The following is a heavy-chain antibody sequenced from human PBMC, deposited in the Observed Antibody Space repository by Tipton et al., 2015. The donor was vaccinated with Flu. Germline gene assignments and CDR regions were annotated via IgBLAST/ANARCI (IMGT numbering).Heavy chain of an antibody. Sequence: TLSLTCAIYGGSFSGYYWSWIRQPPGKGLEWIGAINDNGDARYNPSLKSRATISVDTSNNQISLRLNSVTAADTALYYCAREPMNWGQGTLVTVSS. D-gene: IGHD3-22*01. V-gene: IGHV4-34*01. CDR2: INDNGDA. CDR1: GGSFSGYY. CDR3: AREPMN. J-gene: IGHJ4*02.